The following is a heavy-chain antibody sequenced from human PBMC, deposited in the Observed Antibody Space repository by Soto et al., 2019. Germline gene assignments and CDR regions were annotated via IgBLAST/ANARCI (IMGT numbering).Heavy chain of an antibody. CDR2: VYSSGST. CDR1: GGSINSYW. CDR3: ARGRVVVPAAVMFNCLDP. J-gene: IGHJ5*02. Sequence: SETLSLTCSVSGGSINSYWWSWIRQPAGKGLEWIGRVYSSGSTYYNPSLRSRVTISVDRSRTQFSLKMSSVTAADTAVYYCARGRVVVPAAVMFNCLDPWGQGALVTVSS. V-gene: IGHV4-4*07. D-gene: IGHD2-2*01.